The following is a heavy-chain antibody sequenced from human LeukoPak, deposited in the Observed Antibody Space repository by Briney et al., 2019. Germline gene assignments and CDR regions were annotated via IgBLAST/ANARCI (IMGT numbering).Heavy chain of an antibody. V-gene: IGHV3-23*01. J-gene: IGHJ4*02. CDR2: ISARGGRT. D-gene: IGHD3-9*01. Sequence: GSLRLSCVASGFTFNTYDMSWVGQAPGKGLEWGSVISARGGRTYYTDSVKGRFIISRDNSKNSLYLLLNSLRAADTAVYYCAKGAWLDDYWGQGTLVTVSS. CDR1: GFTFNTYD. CDR3: AKGAWLDDY.